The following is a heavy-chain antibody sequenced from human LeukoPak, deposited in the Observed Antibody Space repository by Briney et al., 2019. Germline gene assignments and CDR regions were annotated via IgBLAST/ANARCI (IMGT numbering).Heavy chain of an antibody. CDR1: GGSISNYS. J-gene: IGHJ4*02. CDR2: IYYSGST. V-gene: IGHV4-59*01. CDR3: ARVRDTAMIRIDY. Sequence: LETLSLTCTVSGGSISNYSWSWIRQPPGKGLEWIGYIYYSGSTNYNPSLKSRVTISVDMSKNQFSLKLSSVTAADTAVYYCARVRDTAMIRIDYWGQGTLVTVSS. D-gene: IGHD5-18*01.